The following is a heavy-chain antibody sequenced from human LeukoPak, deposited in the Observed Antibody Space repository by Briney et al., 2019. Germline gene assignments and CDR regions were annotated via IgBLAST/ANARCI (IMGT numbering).Heavy chain of an antibody. CDR1: DGSISNYY. J-gene: IGHJ4*02. CDR2: IYTSGST. CDR3: ARHLTGSSVCIEY. Sequence: SETLSLTCTVPDGSISNYYWSWIRQPPRKGLEWIGYIYTSGSTNYNPSLKSRVTISVDTSKNQFSLKLSSVTAADTAVYYCARHLTGSSVCIEYWGQGTLVTVSS. V-gene: IGHV4-4*09. D-gene: IGHD2-8*02.